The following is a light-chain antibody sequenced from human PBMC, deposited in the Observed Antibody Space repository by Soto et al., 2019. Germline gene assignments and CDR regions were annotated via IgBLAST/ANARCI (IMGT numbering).Light chain of an antibody. CDR3: QQYGSPWT. CDR1: QSISRN. CDR2: GAS. Sequence: EIVLTQSPGTLSLSPGERATLSFRASQSISRNVAWYQQKLGQAPRLLIYGASSRATGIPDWFSGSGSGTDFTLTISRLEPEDFAVYYCQQYGSPWTFGQGTKVDIK. V-gene: IGKV3-20*01. J-gene: IGKJ1*01.